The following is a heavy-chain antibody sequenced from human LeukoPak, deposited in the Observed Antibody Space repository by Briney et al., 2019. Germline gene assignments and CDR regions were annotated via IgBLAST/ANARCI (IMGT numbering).Heavy chain of an antibody. Sequence: GEPLKISCKGSGYSFTSYWIGWVRQMPGKGLEWMGIIYPGDSDTRYSPSFQGQVTISADKSISTAYLQWSSLKASDTAMYYCARRYCSGGSCYSVDYWGQGTLVTVSS. J-gene: IGHJ4*02. CDR2: IYPGDSDT. V-gene: IGHV5-51*01. CDR1: GYSFTSYW. D-gene: IGHD2-15*01. CDR3: ARRYCSGGSCYSVDY.